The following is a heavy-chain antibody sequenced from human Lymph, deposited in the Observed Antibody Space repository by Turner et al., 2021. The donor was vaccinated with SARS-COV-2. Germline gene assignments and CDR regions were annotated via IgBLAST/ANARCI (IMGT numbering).Heavy chain of an antibody. Sequence: QVQLQESGPGLVKPSGTLSLTCAVSGGSISSSNWWSWVRQPPGKGLGWIGEIYHSGSTNYNPSLKSRVTISVDKSKNQFSLKLSSVTAADTAVYYCATNYCGGGRCSYFDYWGQGTLVTVSS. CDR3: ATNYCGGGRCSYFDY. J-gene: IGHJ4*02. D-gene: IGHD2-15*01. V-gene: IGHV4-4*02. CDR1: GGSISSSNW. CDR2: IYHSGST.